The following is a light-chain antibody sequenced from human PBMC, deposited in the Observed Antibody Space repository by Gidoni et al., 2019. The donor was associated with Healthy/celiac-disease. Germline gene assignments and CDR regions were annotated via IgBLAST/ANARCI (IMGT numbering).Light chain of an antibody. CDR3: QQSYSTHT. V-gene: IGKV1-39*01. CDR2: AAS. Sequence: DIQMTHSPSSLSASVGDRVTITCRASPSISSYLNWYQQKPGKAPKLLIYAASSLQSGVPSRFSGSGSGTDFTLTISSLQPEDFATYYCQQSYSTHTFGQGTKLEIK. CDR1: PSISSY. J-gene: IGKJ2*01.